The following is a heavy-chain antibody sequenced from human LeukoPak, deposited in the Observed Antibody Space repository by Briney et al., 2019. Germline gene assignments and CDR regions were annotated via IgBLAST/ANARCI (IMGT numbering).Heavy chain of an antibody. CDR1: GFTFSLYA. Sequence: PGGSLRLSCAASGFTFSLYAMTWVRQAPGKGLEWVSSIGSSSSYIYYADSVKGRFTISRDNAKNSVYLQMNSLRAEDTSVYYCARGRDGYNPDYWGQGTLVTVSS. J-gene: IGHJ4*02. CDR3: ARGRDGYNPDY. V-gene: IGHV3-21*01. CDR2: IGSSSSYI. D-gene: IGHD5-24*01.